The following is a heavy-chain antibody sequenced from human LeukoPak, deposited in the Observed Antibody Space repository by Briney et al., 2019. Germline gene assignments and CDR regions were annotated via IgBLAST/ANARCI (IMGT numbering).Heavy chain of an antibody. CDR1: GGSFSGYY. D-gene: IGHD3-3*01. Sequence: PSETLSLTCAVYGGSFSGYYWSWIRQPPGKGLEWIGEINHSGSTNYNPSLKSRVTISVDTSKNQFFLKLSSVTAADTAVYYCARTQRFNHYYYYYMDVWGKGTTVTVSS. CDR3: ARTQRFNHYYYYYMDV. J-gene: IGHJ6*03. V-gene: IGHV4-34*01. CDR2: INHSGST.